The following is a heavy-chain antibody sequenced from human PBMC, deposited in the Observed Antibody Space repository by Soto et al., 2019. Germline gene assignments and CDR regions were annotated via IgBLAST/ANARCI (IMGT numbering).Heavy chain of an antibody. V-gene: IGHV5-51*01. CDR1: VYSFTSYW. Sequence: GESLKISCKGSVYSFTSYWIGWVRQMPGKGLEWMGIIYPGDSDTRYSPSFQGQVTISADKSISTAYLQWSSLKASGTAMYYCARSILAQDFDYWGQGTLVTVSS. CDR2: IYPGDSDT. J-gene: IGHJ4*02. CDR3: ARSILAQDFDY.